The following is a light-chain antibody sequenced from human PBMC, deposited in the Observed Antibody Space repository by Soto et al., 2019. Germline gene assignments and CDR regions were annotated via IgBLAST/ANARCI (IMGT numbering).Light chain of an antibody. CDR3: NSYADSNTYV. CDR2: EVS. V-gene: IGLV2-14*01. Sequence: QSVLTQPASVSGSPGQSITISCTGTSSDVGNDNFVSWYQHYPGKAPKLIIYEVSYRPSGVSHRFSGSKSGNTASLTISGLQSEDEADYYCNSYADSNTYVFGTGTKVTVL. J-gene: IGLJ1*01. CDR1: SSDVGNDNF.